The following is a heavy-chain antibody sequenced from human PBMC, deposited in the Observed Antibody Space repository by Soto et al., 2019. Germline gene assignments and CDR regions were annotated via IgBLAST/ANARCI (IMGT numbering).Heavy chain of an antibody. V-gene: IGHV1-3*01. J-gene: IGHJ4*02. CDR2: INAGNGNT. CDR1: GYTITSYA. Sequence: QVQLVQSGAEVKKPGASVKVSCKASGYTITSYAMHWVRQAPGQRLEWMGWINAGNGNTKYSQKFQGRVTITRDTSASTAYMELSSLRSEDTAVYYCARESRVVYYFDYWGQGTLVTVSS. CDR3: ARESRVVYYFDY. D-gene: IGHD2-8*02.